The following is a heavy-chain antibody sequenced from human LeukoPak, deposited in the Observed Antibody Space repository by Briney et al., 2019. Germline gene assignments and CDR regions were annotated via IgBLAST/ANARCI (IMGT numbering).Heavy chain of an antibody. Sequence: PGGSLRLSCAASGFTFSSYAMHWVRQAPGKGLEWVAVISYDGSNKYYADSVKGRVTISRDNAKNTLYLQMDSLSAEDTAVYYCAREHHDILSRVGFDYWGQGTPVSVSS. J-gene: IGHJ4*02. CDR1: GFTFSSYA. V-gene: IGHV3-30-3*01. D-gene: IGHD3-9*01. CDR3: AREHHDILSRVGFDY. CDR2: ISYDGSNK.